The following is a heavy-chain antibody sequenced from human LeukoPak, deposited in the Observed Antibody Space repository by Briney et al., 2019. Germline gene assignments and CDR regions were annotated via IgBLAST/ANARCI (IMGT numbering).Heavy chain of an antibody. D-gene: IGHD6-19*01. CDR2: IYSSGST. Sequence: SETLSLTCTVSGGSISNYYWSWIRQPPGKRLEGIGYIYSSGSTSYNPSLKSRVTMSVDTSKNQLSLNLNSVTAADTAVYHCARGYSRDWGLQYFQHWGQGTLVTVSS. V-gene: IGHV4-59*01. J-gene: IGHJ1*01. CDR3: ARGYSRDWGLQYFQH. CDR1: GGSISNYY.